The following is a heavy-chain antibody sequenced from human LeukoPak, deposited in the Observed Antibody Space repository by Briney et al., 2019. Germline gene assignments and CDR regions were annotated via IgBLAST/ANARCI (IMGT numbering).Heavy chain of an antibody. V-gene: IGHV3-7*03. Sequence: GGSLRLSCAASGFTFSSYWMSWVRQAPGKGLEWVTNIKQDGSDKYYVDSVKGRFTISRDNAKNSLYLQMNSLRAEDTALYYCAKGYGSGSYYRNPHWFDPWGQGTLVTVSS. CDR3: AKGYGSGSYYRNPHWFDP. CDR2: IKQDGSDK. D-gene: IGHD3-10*01. J-gene: IGHJ5*02. CDR1: GFTFSSYW.